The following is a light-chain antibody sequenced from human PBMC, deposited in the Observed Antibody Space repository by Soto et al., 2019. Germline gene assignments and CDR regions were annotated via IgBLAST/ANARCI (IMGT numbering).Light chain of an antibody. CDR3: DEYDSSPQT. CDR1: QSVSSRY. CDR2: GAA. V-gene: IGKV3-20*01. J-gene: IGKJ2*01. Sequence: EIVLTQSPATLSLSPGERATLACRASQSVSSRYLAWYQQKPGQAPSLLIYGAATMATGIPHRFSGSGSGTDFTLTISSLEPEDFAVYYCDEYDSSPQTFGQGTKLDIK.